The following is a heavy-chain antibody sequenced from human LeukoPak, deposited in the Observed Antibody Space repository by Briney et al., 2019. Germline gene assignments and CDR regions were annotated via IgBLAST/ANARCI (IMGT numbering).Heavy chain of an antibody. D-gene: IGHD2/OR15-2a*01. J-gene: IGHJ4*02. Sequence: ASVKVSCKASGYTSITYGIIWVRQAPGQGLEWMGWISANNGNTKYAQKFQGRVTMTTDTSTSTASMELRSLRSDDTAVYYCARDSRGINTWVYWGQGTLVTVSP. CDR1: GYTSITYG. CDR2: ISANNGNT. CDR3: ARDSRGINTWVY. V-gene: IGHV1-18*01.